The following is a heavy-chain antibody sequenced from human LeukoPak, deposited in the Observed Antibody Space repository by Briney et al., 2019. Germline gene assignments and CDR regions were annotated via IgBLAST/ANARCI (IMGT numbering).Heavy chain of an antibody. V-gene: IGHV3-23*01. D-gene: IGHD5-18*01. CDR2: ISGSGGST. J-gene: IGHJ4*02. CDR1: GFTFSSYA. CDR3: AKGVHYGYSYGYFDY. Sequence: GGSLRPSCAASGFTFSSYAMSWVRQAPGKGLEWVSAISGSGGSTYYADSVKGRFTISRDNSKNTLYLQMNSLRAEDTAVYYCAKGVHYGYSYGYFDYWGQGTLVTVSS.